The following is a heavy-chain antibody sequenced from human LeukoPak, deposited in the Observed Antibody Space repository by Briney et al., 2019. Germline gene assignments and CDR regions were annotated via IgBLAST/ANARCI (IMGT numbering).Heavy chain of an antibody. CDR3: AKEYCSSTSCYSEYYMDV. J-gene: IGHJ6*03. CDR2: ISWDGGST. Sequence: PGGSLRLSCAASGFTFDDYAMHWVRQAPGKGLEWVSLISWDGGSTYYADSVKGRFTISRDNSKNSLYPQMNSLSAEDTALYYCAKEYCSSTSCYSEYYMDVWGKGTTVTVSS. V-gene: IGHV3-43D*03. D-gene: IGHD2-2*01. CDR1: GFTFDDYA.